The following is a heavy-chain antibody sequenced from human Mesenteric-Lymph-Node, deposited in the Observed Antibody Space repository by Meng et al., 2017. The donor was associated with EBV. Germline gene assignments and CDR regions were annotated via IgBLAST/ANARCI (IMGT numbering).Heavy chain of an antibody. V-gene: IGHV4-34*01. CDR2: INHSGST. Sequence: VKLQQWGEGLLGPSETLSLMCAVYGGSFSGYEWTWIRPPHGTGLEWIGEINHSGSTNYNPSLESRVTISADTSKNQISLKLSSVTAADTAVYYCARDCSGGTSCFDYWGQGTLVTVSS. D-gene: IGHD2-15*01. J-gene: IGHJ4*02. CDR1: GGSFSGYE. CDR3: ARDCSGGTSCFDY.